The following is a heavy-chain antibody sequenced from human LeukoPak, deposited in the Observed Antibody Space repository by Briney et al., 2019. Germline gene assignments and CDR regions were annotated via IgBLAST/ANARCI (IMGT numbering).Heavy chain of an antibody. CDR2: IYYSGST. Sequence: SETLSLTCTVSGGSISSADYYWSWIRQPPGKGLEWIGYIYYSGSTYYNPSLKSRVTISVDTSKNQFSLKLSSVTAADTAVYYCARIAVAGKDFDYWGQGTLVTVSS. V-gene: IGHV4-30-4*01. CDR1: GGSISSADYY. CDR3: ARIAVAGKDFDY. D-gene: IGHD6-19*01. J-gene: IGHJ4*02.